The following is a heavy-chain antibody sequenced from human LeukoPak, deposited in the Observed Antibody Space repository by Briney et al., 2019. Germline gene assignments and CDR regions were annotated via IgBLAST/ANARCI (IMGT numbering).Heavy chain of an antibody. J-gene: IGHJ4*02. D-gene: IGHD3-3*01. V-gene: IGHV3-30*18. CDR2: ISYDGGNK. Sequence: TAGSLRLSCAASGFFSFSRSGMHWVRQAPGKVLELVAVISYDGGNKYYADYVKGRFTISRDNSKNTLYLQMNSLRAEDTAVYYCAKDRGDFWSAFDYWGQGTLVTVSS. CDR3: AKDRGDFWSAFDY. CDR1: GFFSFSRSG.